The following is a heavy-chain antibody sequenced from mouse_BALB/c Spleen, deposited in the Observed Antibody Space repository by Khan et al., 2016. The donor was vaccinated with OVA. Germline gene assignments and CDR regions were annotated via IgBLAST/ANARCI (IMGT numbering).Heavy chain of an antibody. CDR1: GYSITSGYG. Sequence: EVQLVESGPGLVKPSQSLSLTCTVTGYSITSGYGWYLIRQFPGNKLEWVGYISYSGSTNYNPSLKSRISISRDTSKNQFFLQLNSVTTEDTATYYCARTARIKYWGQGTTLTVSS. CDR2: ISYSGST. V-gene: IGHV3-1*02. D-gene: IGHD1-2*01. J-gene: IGHJ2*01. CDR3: ARTARIKY.